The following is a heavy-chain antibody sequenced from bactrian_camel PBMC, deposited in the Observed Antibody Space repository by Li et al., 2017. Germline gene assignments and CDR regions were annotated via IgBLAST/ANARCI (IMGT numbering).Heavy chain of an antibody. D-gene: IGHD4*01. Sequence: VQLVESGGGSVRAGGSLRLSCAASGFAFSTTDMSWVRQVPGKGLKWVSDINSSGRTTNYADSVKGRFTISKDNANNSVNLIMTNLKPEDTAMYYCAADFFNLQLARHYSNWGRGTQVTVS. V-gene: IGHV3S40*01. J-gene: IGHJ4*01. CDR1: GFAFSTTD. CDR3: AADFFNLQLARHYSN. CDR2: INSSGRTT.